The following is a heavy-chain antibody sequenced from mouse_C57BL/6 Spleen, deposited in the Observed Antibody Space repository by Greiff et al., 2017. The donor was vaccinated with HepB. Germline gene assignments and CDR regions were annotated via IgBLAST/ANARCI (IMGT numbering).Heavy chain of an antibody. CDR1: GYTFTSYW. Sequence: VQLQQPGAELVKPGASVKLSCKASGYTFTSYWMHWVKQRPGQGLEWIGMIHPNSGSTNYNEKFKSKATLTVDKSSSTAYMQLSSLTSEDSAVYYCARGGTTVDYAIDYWGQGTSVTVSS. CDR3: ARGGTTVDYAIDY. J-gene: IGHJ4*01. CDR2: IHPNSGST. V-gene: IGHV1-64*01. D-gene: IGHD1-1*01.